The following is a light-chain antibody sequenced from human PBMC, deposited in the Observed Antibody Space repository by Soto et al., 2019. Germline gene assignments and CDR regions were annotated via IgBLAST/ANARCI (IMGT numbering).Light chain of an antibody. V-gene: IGKV3-20*01. Sequence: EIVLTQSPGTLSLSPGERATLSCRASQSVSSSYLAWYQQKPGQAPRLLIYDASSRATGIPDRFSGSGSGTEFTLSISRLEPEDFAVYYCQQHGSAPPLTFGQGTKVEIK. CDR3: QQHGSAPPLT. CDR2: DAS. CDR1: QSVSSSY. J-gene: IGKJ1*01.